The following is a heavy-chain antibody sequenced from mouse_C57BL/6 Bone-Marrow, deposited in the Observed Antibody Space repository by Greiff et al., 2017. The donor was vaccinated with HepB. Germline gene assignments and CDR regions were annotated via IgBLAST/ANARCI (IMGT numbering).Heavy chain of an antibody. CDR3: ARVDTTVVLDY. CDR2: INYDGSST. CDR1: GFTFSDYY. Sequence: EVQLVESEGGLVQPGSSMKLSCTASGFTFSDYYMAWVRQVPEKGLEWVANINYDGSSTYYLDSLKSRFIISRDNAKNILYLQMSSLKSEDTATYYCARVDTTVVLDYWGQGTTLTVSS. D-gene: IGHD1-1*01. J-gene: IGHJ2*01. V-gene: IGHV5-16*01.